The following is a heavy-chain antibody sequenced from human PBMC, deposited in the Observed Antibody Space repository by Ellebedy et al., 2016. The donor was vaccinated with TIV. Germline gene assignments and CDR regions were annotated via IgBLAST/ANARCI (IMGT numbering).Heavy chain of an antibody. D-gene: IGHD5-18*01. V-gene: IGHV3-11*01. CDR2: ISSSGNTI. Sequence: PGGSLRLSCAASGFTFNDYYMSWIRQAPGKGLEWISYISSSGNTIYYADSVKGRFTISRDNAENSLYLQMNSLRAEDTAVYYCAREGDTAMVHGMDVWGQGTTVTVSS. CDR1: GFTFNDYY. J-gene: IGHJ6*02. CDR3: AREGDTAMVHGMDV.